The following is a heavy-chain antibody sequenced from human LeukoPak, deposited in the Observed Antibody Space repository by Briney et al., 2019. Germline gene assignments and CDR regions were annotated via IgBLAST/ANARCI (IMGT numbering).Heavy chain of an antibody. Sequence: PRGSLRLSCAASGFTFSSYALSWVRQAPGKGLEWVSAISGSGGSTDYADSVKGRFTISRDNSKNTLYLQMNSLRAEDTAVYYCAKENYDILTGYPIDYWGQGTLVTVSS. CDR2: ISGSGGST. CDR3: AKENYDILTGYPIDY. D-gene: IGHD3-9*01. CDR1: GFTFSSYA. J-gene: IGHJ4*02. V-gene: IGHV3-23*01.